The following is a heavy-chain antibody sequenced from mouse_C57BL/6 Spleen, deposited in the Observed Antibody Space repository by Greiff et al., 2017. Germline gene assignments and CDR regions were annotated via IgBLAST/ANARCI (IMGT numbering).Heavy chain of an antibody. CDR1: GFTFNTYA. D-gene: IGHD4-1*01. CDR2: IRSKSSNYAT. J-gene: IGHJ1*03. Sequence: EVQGVESGGGLVQPKGSLKLSCAASGFTFNTYAMHWVRQAPGKGLEWVARIRSKSSNYATYYADSVKDRFTISRDDSQSMLYLQMNNLKTEDTAMYYCVREGPGWEVWDFDVWGTGTTVTVSS. CDR3: VREGPGWEVWDFDV. V-gene: IGHV10-3*01.